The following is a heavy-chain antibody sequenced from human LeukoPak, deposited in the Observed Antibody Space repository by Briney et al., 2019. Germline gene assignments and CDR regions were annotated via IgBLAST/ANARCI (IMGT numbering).Heavy chain of an antibody. CDR3: ARGHYYGMDV. CDR2: INSDGSST. V-gene: IGHV3-74*01. Sequence: PGGSLRLSCAASGFIFSGYWMHWVRPAARKGLVWVSRINSDGSSTTYEDSVKGRFTISRDNAKNTLYLQMSSLRAEDTAVYYCARGHYYGMDVWGQGTTVTVSS. CDR1: GFIFSGYW. J-gene: IGHJ6*02.